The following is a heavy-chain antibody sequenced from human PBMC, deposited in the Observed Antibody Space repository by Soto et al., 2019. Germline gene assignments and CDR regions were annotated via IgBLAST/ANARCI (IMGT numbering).Heavy chain of an antibody. CDR1: GFAFIKYG. D-gene: IGHD2-2*01. CDR3: AREHSKLIPDVLDF. CDR2: ISKSYYT. Sequence: GGALRLSCTVSGFAFIKYGINWLRQAPWKGLEWVSCISKSYYTYYSDSVKGRFTISRDNAKNSVSLQMNTLRVEDTAVYYCAREHSKLIPDVLDFWGKGNMVTVSA. V-gene: IGHV3-21*01. J-gene: IGHJ6*04.